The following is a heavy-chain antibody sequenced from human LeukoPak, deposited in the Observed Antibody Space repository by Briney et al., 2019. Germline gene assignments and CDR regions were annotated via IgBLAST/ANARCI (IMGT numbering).Heavy chain of an antibody. CDR3: AKAALDILHPTWRYMAPPDY. D-gene: IGHD1-1*01. V-gene: IGHV3-30*02. Sequence: PGGSLRLSCAASGFTFSSYGMHWVRQAPGKGLEWVAVMWYGGSNKYYADSVKGRFTISRDNSKNTLYLQMNSLRAEDTAVYYCAKAALDILHPTWRYMAPPDYWGQGTLVTVSS. J-gene: IGHJ4*02. CDR1: GFTFSSYG. CDR2: MWYGGSNK.